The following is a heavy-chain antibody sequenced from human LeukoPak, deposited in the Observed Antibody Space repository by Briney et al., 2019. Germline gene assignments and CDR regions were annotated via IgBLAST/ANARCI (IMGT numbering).Heavy chain of an antibody. CDR3: ARGSGNKQQDAFDI. D-gene: IGHD6-13*01. V-gene: IGHV1-69*05. CDR2: IIPIFGTA. CDR1: GGTFSSYA. Sequence: SVKVSCKASGGTFSSYAISWVRQAPGQGLEWMGGIIPIFGTANYAQKFQGRVTITTDESTSTAYMELSSLRSEDTAVYYCARGSGNKQQDAFDIWGQGTMVTVSS. J-gene: IGHJ3*02.